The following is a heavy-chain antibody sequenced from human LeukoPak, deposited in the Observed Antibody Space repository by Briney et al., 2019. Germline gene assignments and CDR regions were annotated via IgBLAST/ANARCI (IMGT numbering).Heavy chain of an antibody. V-gene: IGHV4-31*03. Sequence: SETLSLTCTVSGGSISSGGYYWSWIRQHPGKGLEWIGYIYYSGSTYYNPSLKSRVTISVDSSKNQFSLKLSSVTAADTAVYYCARGLDYYYGMDVWGQGTTVTVSS. J-gene: IGHJ6*02. CDR3: ARGLDYYYGMDV. CDR1: GGSISSGGYY. CDR2: IYYSGST.